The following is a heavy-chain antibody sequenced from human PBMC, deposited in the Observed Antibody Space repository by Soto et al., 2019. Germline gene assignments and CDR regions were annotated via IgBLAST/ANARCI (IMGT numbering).Heavy chain of an antibody. J-gene: IGHJ3*02. Sequence: GGSLRLSCSPSGFTFTTYAMSWVRQAPGKGLEWVSSISSGGDTYYADPVKGRFTISRDSSKNTLYLQMDNLRAEDTATYYCAKDYSSGYYAFDIWGRGTMVTVS. D-gene: IGHD3-22*01. CDR1: GFTFTTYA. CDR3: AKDYSSGYYAFDI. CDR2: ISSGGDT. V-gene: IGHV3-23*01.